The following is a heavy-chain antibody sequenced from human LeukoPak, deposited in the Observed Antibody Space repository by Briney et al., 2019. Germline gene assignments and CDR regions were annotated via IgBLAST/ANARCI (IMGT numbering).Heavy chain of an antibody. Sequence: SQTLSLTCTVSDDSISSDGYYWSWIRQHPGKGLEWIGYIYYSGSTYYNPSLKSRVTISVDTSKNQFSLKLSSVTAADTAVYYCAGAYDYTNAFDVWGQGTVVTVSS. D-gene: IGHD4-11*01. CDR2: IYYSGST. CDR1: DDSISSDGYY. J-gene: IGHJ3*01. CDR3: AGAYDYTNAFDV. V-gene: IGHV4-31*03.